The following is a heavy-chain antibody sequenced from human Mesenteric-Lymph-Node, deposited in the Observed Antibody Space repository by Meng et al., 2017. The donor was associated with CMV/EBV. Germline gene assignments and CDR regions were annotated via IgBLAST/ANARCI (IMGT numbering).Heavy chain of an antibody. V-gene: IGHV3-7*01. CDR2: IKEDGSEK. CDR1: GFPFHTYW. D-gene: IGHD4-17*01. CDR3: ARGAYGDLYYYYHAMDV. Sequence: GESLKISCVVSGFPFHTYWMNWVRQAPGKGLEWVANIKEDGSEKFFVDPVKGRFTISRDNAKDSLYLQMNSLRAEDTAVYYCARGAYGDLYYYYHAMDVWGQGTTVTVSS. J-gene: IGHJ6*02.